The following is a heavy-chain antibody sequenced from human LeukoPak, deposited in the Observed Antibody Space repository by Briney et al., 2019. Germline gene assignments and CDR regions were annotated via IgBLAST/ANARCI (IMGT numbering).Heavy chain of an antibody. CDR1: GYSFTSYW. CDR3: ARLRGGSGQWGFDP. J-gene: IGHJ5*02. V-gene: IGHV5-51*01. D-gene: IGHD6-19*01. CDR2: IYPGDSDT. Sequence: GESLNISCTGSGYSFTSYWIGWVRQMRGKGLEWMGIIYPGDSDTRYSPSFQGQVTITDDKSISTAYLQWSSLKASDTAMYYCARLRGGSGQWGFDPWGQGTLVTVSS.